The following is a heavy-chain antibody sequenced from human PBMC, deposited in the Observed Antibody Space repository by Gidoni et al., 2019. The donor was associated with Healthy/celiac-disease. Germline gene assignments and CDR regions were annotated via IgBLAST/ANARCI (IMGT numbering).Heavy chain of an antibody. Sequence: EVQLVESGGGLVQPGGSRRLSCSASGCTFSSYAMHWVRQAPGKGLEYVSAISSNGGSTYYADSVKGRFTISRDNSKNTLYLQMSSLRAEDTAVYYCVKDRIMITFGGVIVRVYFDYWGQGTLVTVSS. CDR3: VKDRIMITFGGVIVRVYFDY. V-gene: IGHV3-64D*06. J-gene: IGHJ4*02. CDR1: GCTFSSYA. CDR2: ISSNGGST. D-gene: IGHD3-16*02.